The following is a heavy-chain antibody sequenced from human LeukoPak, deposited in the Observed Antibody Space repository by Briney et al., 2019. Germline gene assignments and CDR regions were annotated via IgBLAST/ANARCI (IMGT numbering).Heavy chain of an antibody. CDR1: GFTCSDAW. Sequence: GGSLRLSGVGSGFTCSDAWMSWVRQAPGKGLEWVGRIKSKSDGGTIDYAAPVKGRFTISRDDSRNTLYLQMNSLRAEDTAVYYCARGGYDFWSGYPYYFDYWGQGTLVTVSS. D-gene: IGHD3-3*01. V-gene: IGHV3-15*01. CDR2: IKSKSDGGTI. J-gene: IGHJ4*02. CDR3: ARGGYDFWSGYPYYFDY.